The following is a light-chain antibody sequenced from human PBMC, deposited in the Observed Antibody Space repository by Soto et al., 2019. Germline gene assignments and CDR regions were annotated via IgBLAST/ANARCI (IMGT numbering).Light chain of an antibody. CDR3: QQYNSYRA. Sequence: DIQVTQSPSTLPASVGDRVTITCRANQSISTWLAWYQQKPGKAPNLLIYKASRLETGVPSRFSGSGSGTEFTLTISFLQPDDSATYYCQQYNSYRAFGQGTKVDIK. CDR1: QSISTW. CDR2: KAS. V-gene: IGKV1-5*03. J-gene: IGKJ1*01.